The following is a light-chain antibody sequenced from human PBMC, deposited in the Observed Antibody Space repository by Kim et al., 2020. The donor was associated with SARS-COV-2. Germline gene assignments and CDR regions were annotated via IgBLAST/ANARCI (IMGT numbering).Light chain of an antibody. V-gene: IGLV2-14*03. CDR2: DVI. Sequence: QAITISCTGSSSDVGGYTCVSWYQQHPGKVPKLVIYDVINRPSGVSDRFSGSKSGNTASLTISGLQAEDEADYYCSSYTTRNTWVFGGGTQLTVL. J-gene: IGLJ3*02. CDR3: SSYTTRNTWV. CDR1: SSDVGGYTC.